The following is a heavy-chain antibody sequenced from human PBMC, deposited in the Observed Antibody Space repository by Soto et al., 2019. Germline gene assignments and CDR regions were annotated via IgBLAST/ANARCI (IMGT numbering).Heavy chain of an antibody. Sequence: PGGSLRLSCAASGFTFSSYAMSWVRQAPGKGLEWVSAISGSGGNTYYADSVKGRFTISRDNSKNTLYLQMNSLRAEDTAVYYCAKIRIAARGFYYYGMDVWGQGTTVTVSS. CDR1: GFTFSSYA. D-gene: IGHD6-6*01. V-gene: IGHV3-23*01. CDR2: ISGSGGNT. J-gene: IGHJ6*02. CDR3: AKIRIAARGFYYYGMDV.